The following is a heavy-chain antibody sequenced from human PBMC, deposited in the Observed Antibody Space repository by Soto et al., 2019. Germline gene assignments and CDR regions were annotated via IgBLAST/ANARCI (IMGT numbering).Heavy chain of an antibody. V-gene: IGHV3-66*01. CDR1: GFTVSSNY. J-gene: IGHJ6*03. CDR3: AREGSSTVPPYYYYYMDV. D-gene: IGHD2-2*01. CDR2: IYSGGST. Sequence: HPGGSLRLSCAASGFTVSSNYMSWVRQAPGKGLEWVSVIYSGGSTYYADSVKGRFAISRDNSKNTLYLQMNSLRAEDTAVYYCAREGSSTVPPYYYYYMDVWGQGTTVTVSS.